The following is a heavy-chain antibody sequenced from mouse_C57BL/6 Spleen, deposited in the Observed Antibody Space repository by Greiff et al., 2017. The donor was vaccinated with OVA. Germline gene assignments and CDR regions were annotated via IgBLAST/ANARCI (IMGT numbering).Heavy chain of an antibody. CDR1: GFNIKDDY. CDR2: IDPENGDT. J-gene: IGHJ2*01. D-gene: IGHD1-1*01. V-gene: IGHV14-4*01. Sequence: EVQLQQPGAELVRPGASVKLSCTASGFNIKDDYMHWVKQRPEQGLEWIGWIDPENGDTEYASKFQGKATITADTSSNTAYLQLSSLTSEDTAVYYCTTRVTTVVADYIDYWGQGTTLTVSS. CDR3: TTRVTTVVADYIDY.